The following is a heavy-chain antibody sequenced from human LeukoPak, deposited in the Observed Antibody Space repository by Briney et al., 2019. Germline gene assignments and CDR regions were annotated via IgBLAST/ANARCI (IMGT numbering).Heavy chain of an antibody. CDR3: ARRRELLGWYFDL. Sequence: GGSLRLSCAASGFTFSDSYMSWIRQAPGKGLEWVSYISGSSTFTNFADSVRGRFTISRDNAKNSLYLQMNGLRAEDTAVYYCARRRELLGWYFDLWGRGTLVTVSS. CDR1: GFTFSDSY. J-gene: IGHJ2*01. V-gene: IGHV3-11*03. D-gene: IGHD1-7*01. CDR2: ISGSSTFT.